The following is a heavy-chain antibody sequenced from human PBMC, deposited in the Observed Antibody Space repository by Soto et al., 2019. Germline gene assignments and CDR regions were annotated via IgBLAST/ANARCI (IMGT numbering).Heavy chain of an antibody. D-gene: IGHD3-10*01. V-gene: IGHV4-31*03. CDR3: ARGVTMVRGVIGFAFDI. Sequence: QVQLQESGPGLVKPSQTLSLTCTVSGGSISSGGYYWSWIRQHPGKGLEWIGYIYYSGSTYYNPSLKSRVTIPVDTSKNQFSLKLSSVTAADTAVYYCARGVTMVRGVIGFAFDIWGQGTMVTVSS. CDR2: IYYSGST. CDR1: GGSISSGGYY. J-gene: IGHJ3*02.